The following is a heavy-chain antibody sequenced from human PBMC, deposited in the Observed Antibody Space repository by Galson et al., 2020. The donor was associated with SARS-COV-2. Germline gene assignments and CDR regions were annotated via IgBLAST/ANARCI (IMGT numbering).Heavy chain of an antibody. CDR3: ARDMYYHDSSGYSSFEY. CDR1: GFTFSSYG. CDR2: IWYDGSKE. D-gene: IGHD3-22*01. Sequence: GESLKISCAASGFTFSSYGLHWVRQAPGKGLEWVAVIWYDGSKEYYTDSVRGRFTISRDNSKNTLYLQMNSLRAEDTAIYYCARDMYYHDSSGYSSFEYWGQGTWSPSPQ. J-gene: IGHJ4*02. V-gene: IGHV3-33*01.